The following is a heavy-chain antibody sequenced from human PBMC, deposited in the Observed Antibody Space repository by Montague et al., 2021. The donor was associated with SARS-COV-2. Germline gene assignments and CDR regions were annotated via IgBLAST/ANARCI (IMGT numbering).Heavy chain of an antibody. CDR3: ARERGYCSSTSCNGDFYYGMDV. D-gene: IGHD2-2*01. J-gene: IGHJ6*02. CDR2: ISSSSYTI. CDR1: GFTFSGYS. Sequence: SLRLSCAASGFTFSGYSMNWVRQAPGKGLEWVSYISSSSYTIYYADSVKGRFTISRDNAKNSLYLQMNSLRDEDTAVYSCARERGYCSSTSCNGDFYYGMDVWGQGTTVTVSS. V-gene: IGHV3-48*02.